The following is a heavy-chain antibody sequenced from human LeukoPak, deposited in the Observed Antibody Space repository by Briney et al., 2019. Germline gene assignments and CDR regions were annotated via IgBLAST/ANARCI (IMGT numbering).Heavy chain of an antibody. CDR3: ARTGYSFGGQRLERRGSAFDI. CDR2: MNPNSGNT. J-gene: IGHJ3*02. CDR1: GYTFTSYD. D-gene: IGHD1-1*01. V-gene: IGHV1-8*03. Sequence: ASVKVSCKASGYTFTSYDINWVRQATGRGLEWMGWMNPNSGNTGYAQKFQGRVTITRNTSISTAYMELSSLRSEDTAVYYCARTGYSFGGQRLERRGSAFDIWGQGTMVTVSS.